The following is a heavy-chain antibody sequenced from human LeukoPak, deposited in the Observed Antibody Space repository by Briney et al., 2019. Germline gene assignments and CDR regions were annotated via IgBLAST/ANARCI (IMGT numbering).Heavy chain of an antibody. Sequence: PGGSLRLSCAASGFTFSDYYMSWIRQAPGKGLEWVSYISSSGSTIYYADSVKGRFTISRDNAKNSLYLQMNSLRAEDTAVYYCARDQGLWFGESSTGSFDYWGQGTLVTVSS. J-gene: IGHJ4*02. CDR3: ARDQGLWFGESSTGSFDY. CDR2: ISSSGSTI. D-gene: IGHD3-10*01. CDR1: GFTFSDYY. V-gene: IGHV3-11*01.